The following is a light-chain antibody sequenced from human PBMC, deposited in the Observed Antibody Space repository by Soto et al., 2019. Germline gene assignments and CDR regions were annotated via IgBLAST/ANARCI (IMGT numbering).Light chain of an antibody. CDR1: QSFRGL. CDR2: DAY. Sequence: EGVLTQSPVTLSLSPGERATLSCRASQSFRGLLAWYQQKPGQAPRLLIYDAYNRATGIPPRFSGSGSGTDFTLTISRLEPGDFAVYYCQQYGNSPQTFGQGTKVDIK. V-gene: IGKV3-11*01. J-gene: IGKJ1*01. CDR3: QQYGNSPQT.